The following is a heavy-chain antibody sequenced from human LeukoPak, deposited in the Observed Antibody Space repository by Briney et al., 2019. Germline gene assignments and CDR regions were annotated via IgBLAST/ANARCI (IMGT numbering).Heavy chain of an antibody. D-gene: IGHD6-19*01. CDR3: ARAHIPNEAQWLLAYRSGYFDY. V-gene: IGHV4-59*01. CDR2: IYYSGST. J-gene: IGHJ4*02. Sequence: SETLSLTCTVSGGSISSYYWSWIRQPPGKGLEWIGYIYYSGSTNYNSSLKSRVTISVDTSKNQFSLKLSSVTAADTAVYYCARAHIPNEAQWLLAYRSGYFDYWGQGTLVTVSS. CDR1: GGSISSYY.